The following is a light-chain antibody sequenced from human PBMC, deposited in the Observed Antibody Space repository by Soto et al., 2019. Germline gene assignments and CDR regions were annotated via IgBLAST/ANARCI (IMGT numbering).Light chain of an antibody. CDR1: QGVSSY. CDR3: QQRSKWPPT. J-gene: IGKJ4*01. V-gene: IGKV3-11*01. Sequence: EIVLTQSPATLSLSPGERATLSCRTSQGVSSYLAWYQQKPGQAPRLLIYDASNRATGIPARFSGSGSGTDFTLTISSLEPEDFAVYYCQQRSKWPPTFGGGTKVELK. CDR2: DAS.